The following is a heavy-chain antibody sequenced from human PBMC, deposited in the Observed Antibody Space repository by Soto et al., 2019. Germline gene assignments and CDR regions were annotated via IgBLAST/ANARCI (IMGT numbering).Heavy chain of an antibody. CDR3: ARLPGPDYYFDY. D-gene: IGHD1-1*01. Sequence: ASVKVSCKASGYTFTNNGIHWVRQAPGQRFEWMGIINPSGGSTSYAQKFQGRVTMTRDTSTSTVYMELSSLRSEDTAVYYCARLPGPDYYFDYWGQGTLVTVSS. CDR2: INPSGGST. V-gene: IGHV1-46*03. CDR1: GYTFTNNG. J-gene: IGHJ4*02.